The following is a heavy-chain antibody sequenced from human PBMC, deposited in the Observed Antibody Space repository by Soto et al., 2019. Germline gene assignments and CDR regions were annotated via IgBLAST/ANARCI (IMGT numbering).Heavy chain of an antibody. D-gene: IGHD2-21*02. Sequence: SVKVSCKASGGTFSSYTISWVRQAPGQGLEWMGRIIPILGIANYAQKFQGRVTITADKSTSTAYMELSSLRSEDTAVYYCARGAQPTLAYCGGDCYSGPYYYGMDVWGQGTTVTVSS. CDR3: ARGAQPTLAYCGGDCYSGPYYYGMDV. CDR1: GGTFSSYT. V-gene: IGHV1-69*02. CDR2: IIPILGIA. J-gene: IGHJ6*02.